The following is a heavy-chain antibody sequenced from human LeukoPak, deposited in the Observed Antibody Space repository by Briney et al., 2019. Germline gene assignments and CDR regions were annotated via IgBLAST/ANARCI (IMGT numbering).Heavy chain of an antibody. CDR2: ISWNSGSI. J-gene: IGHJ4*02. D-gene: IGHD3-10*01. CDR3: AKDTGFGERESTIFDY. Sequence: GGSLRLSCAASGFTFDDYAMHWVRQAPGKGLEWVSGISWNSGSIGYADSVKGRFTISRDNAKNSLYLQMNSLRAEDTALYYCAKDTGFGERESTIFDYWGQGTLVTVSS. CDR1: GFTFDDYA. V-gene: IGHV3-9*01.